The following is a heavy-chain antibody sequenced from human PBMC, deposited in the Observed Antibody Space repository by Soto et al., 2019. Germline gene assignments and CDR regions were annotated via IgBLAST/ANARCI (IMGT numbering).Heavy chain of an antibody. J-gene: IGHJ4*02. V-gene: IGHV4-30-4*01. Sequence: SETLSLTCTVSGGSIRSGDYYWSWIRQPPGKGLEWIGYIHYSGIAYYSPSLKSRVTISADTSKNQFSLKLSSVTAADTAVYYCARSSGYYGRRFDYWGQGTLVTVSS. CDR3: ARSSGYYGRRFDY. D-gene: IGHD3-22*01. CDR2: IHYSGIA. CDR1: GGSIRSGDYY.